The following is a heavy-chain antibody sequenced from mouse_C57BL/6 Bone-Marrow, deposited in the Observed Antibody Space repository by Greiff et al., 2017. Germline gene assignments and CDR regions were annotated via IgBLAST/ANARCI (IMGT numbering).Heavy chain of an antibody. Sequence: VQLQQSGPELVKPGASVKISCKASGYSFTGYYMNWVKQSPEKGLEWIGEINPSTGGTTYNQKFKAKATLTVDKSSSTAYMQLKSLTSEDSAVYYWARSGDGYYVDYFDYWGQGTTLTVSS. D-gene: IGHD2-3*01. V-gene: IGHV1-42*01. J-gene: IGHJ2*01. CDR2: INPSTGGT. CDR1: GYSFTGYY. CDR3: ARSGDGYYVDYFDY.